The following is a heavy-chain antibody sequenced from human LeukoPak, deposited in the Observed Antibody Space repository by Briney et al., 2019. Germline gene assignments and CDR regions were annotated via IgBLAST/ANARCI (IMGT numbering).Heavy chain of an antibody. CDR1: GGSISSYY. J-gene: IGHJ3*02. D-gene: IGHD2-15*01. V-gene: IGHV4-59*01. Sequence: SETLSLTCTVSGGSISSYYWSWIRQPPGKGLEWLGYIYYSGRTDYNPSLKSRVTISVDTSRNQFSLKLSSVTAADTAVYYCAREELGYCSGGNCHDAFDIWGQGTMVTVSS. CDR3: AREELGYCSGGNCHDAFDI. CDR2: IYYSGRT.